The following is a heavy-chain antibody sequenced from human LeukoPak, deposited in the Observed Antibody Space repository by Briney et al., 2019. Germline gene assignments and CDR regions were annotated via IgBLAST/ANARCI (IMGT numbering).Heavy chain of an antibody. Sequence: GGSLRLSCAASGFTFSNYWMHWVRQAPGKGLVWVSRINSDGINTSYADSVKGRFSISRDNAKNSLYLQMNSLRAEDTAVYYCARDLLGWELHYFDYWGQGTLVTVSS. CDR1: GFTFSNYW. J-gene: IGHJ4*02. CDR3: ARDLLGWELHYFDY. V-gene: IGHV3-74*01. CDR2: INSDGINT. D-gene: IGHD1-26*01.